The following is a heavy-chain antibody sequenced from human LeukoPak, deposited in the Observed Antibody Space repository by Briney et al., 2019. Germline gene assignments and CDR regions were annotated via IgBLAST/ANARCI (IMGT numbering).Heavy chain of an antibody. V-gene: IGHV3-21*01. J-gene: IGHJ4*02. CDR1: GFTFSSYS. D-gene: IGHD2-8*01. Sequence: PGGSLRLSCEASGFTFSSYSMNWVRQAPGKGLEWVSSISSSNSFIYYADSVKGRFTISRDNAKNSLYLQMNSLRAEDTAVYYCASRYCTNGVCHFDYWGQGTLVTVSS. CDR2: ISSSNSFI. CDR3: ASRYCTNGVCHFDY.